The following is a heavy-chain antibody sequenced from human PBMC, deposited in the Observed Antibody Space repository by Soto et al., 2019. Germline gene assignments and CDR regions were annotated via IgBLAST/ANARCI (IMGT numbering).Heavy chain of an antibody. J-gene: IGHJ4*02. Sequence: ASVKVSCKASGGTFSSYAISWVRQAPGQGLEWMGGIIPIFGTANYAQKFQGRVTITADESTSTAYMELSSLRSEDTAVYYCVRRADSSGYYYVLDYWGQGTPVTVSS. V-gene: IGHV1-69*13. D-gene: IGHD3-22*01. CDR1: GGTFSSYA. CDR2: IIPIFGTA. CDR3: VRRADSSGYYYVLDY.